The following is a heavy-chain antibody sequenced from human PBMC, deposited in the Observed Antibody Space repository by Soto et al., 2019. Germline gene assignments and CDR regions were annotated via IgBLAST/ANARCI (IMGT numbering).Heavy chain of an antibody. CDR2: IWYDGRNR. Sequence: QVQLVESGGGVVQAGRSLRLSCAASGLTFTSYGMHWVRQAPGKGLEWVAMIWYDGRNRFYAESVEGRFTISRDNFKNTLYLQMNSLRAEDTAVYYCASGSNRYSSPPLFDHWGQGTLVTVSS. CDR3: ASGSNRYSSPPLFDH. D-gene: IGHD6-19*01. CDR1: GLTFTSYG. J-gene: IGHJ4*02. V-gene: IGHV3-33*01.